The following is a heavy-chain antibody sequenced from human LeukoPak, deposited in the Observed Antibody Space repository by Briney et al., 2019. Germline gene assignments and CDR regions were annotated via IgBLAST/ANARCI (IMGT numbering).Heavy chain of an antibody. CDR1: GFTFTGYY. Sequence: ASVKVSCKASGFTFTGYYMHWVRQAPGQGFEWMGWINPSSGSTNYAQKFQGRVTMTRDTSISTAYMDLNRLTSDDTAIYYCARALSGDLVDYWGQGSLVTVSS. V-gene: IGHV1-2*02. D-gene: IGHD1-26*01. CDR2: INPSSGST. J-gene: IGHJ4*02. CDR3: ARALSGDLVDY.